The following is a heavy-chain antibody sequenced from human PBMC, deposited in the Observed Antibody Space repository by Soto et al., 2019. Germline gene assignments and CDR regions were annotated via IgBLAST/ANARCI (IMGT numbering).Heavy chain of an antibody. D-gene: IGHD2-8*02. CDR2: ISSSSSTI. J-gene: IGHJ6*02. CDR1: VFSLSTYS. V-gene: IGHV3-48*01. CDR3: ARGLVGNSFAMDV. Sequence: EVQLVESGGGSVQPGASLRLSCTASVFSLSTYSMNWVRQAPGKGLEWVSFISSSSSTIHYADSVKGRFTVSRDNAKISLYLQMNSLRAEDTAVYYCARGLVGNSFAMDVWGQGTTVTVSS.